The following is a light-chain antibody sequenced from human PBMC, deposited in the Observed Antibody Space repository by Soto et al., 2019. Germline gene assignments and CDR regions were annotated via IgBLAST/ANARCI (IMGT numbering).Light chain of an antibody. CDR1: SSNIGAGYD. Sequence: QSVLTQPPSVSGAPGQRVTISCTGSSSNIGAGYDVHWYQQLPGTAPKLLIYGNSNRPSGVPDRFSGSKSGTSASLAITGLXAEDEADYYCQSYDSSLSGPYVVFGGGTKLTVL. V-gene: IGLV1-40*01. CDR3: QSYDSSLSGPYVV. J-gene: IGLJ2*01. CDR2: GNS.